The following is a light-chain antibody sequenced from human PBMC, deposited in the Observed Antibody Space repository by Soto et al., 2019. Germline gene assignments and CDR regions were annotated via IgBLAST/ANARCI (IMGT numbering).Light chain of an antibody. Sequence: DIVMTQSPLSLPVTPGEPASISCRSSQSLLHSNGYNYLDWYLQKPGQSPQLLIYLGSNRASGVPDRFSGSGSGTDFTLKISRVEAADVGGDSCMQALQPPFTFGPGTKVDIK. J-gene: IGKJ3*01. CDR1: QSLLHSNGYNY. V-gene: IGKV2-28*01. CDR3: MQALQPPFT. CDR2: LGS.